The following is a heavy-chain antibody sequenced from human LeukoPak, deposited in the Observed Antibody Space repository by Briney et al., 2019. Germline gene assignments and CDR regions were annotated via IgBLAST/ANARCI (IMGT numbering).Heavy chain of an antibody. Sequence: ASLRLSCAASGFTFSSYAMSWVRQAPGKGLEWVSAISGSGGSTYYADSVKGRFTISRDNSKNTLYLQMNSLRAEDTAVYYCAEASAGYSSSWAYYYYYGMDVWGQGTTVTVSS. D-gene: IGHD6-13*01. CDR2: ISGSGGST. J-gene: IGHJ6*02. V-gene: IGHV3-23*01. CDR3: AEASAGYSSSWAYYYYYGMDV. CDR1: GFTFSSYA.